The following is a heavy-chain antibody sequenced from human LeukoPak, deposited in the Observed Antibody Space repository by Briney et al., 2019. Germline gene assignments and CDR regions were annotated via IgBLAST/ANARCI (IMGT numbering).Heavy chain of an antibody. Sequence: PGRSLRLSCAASGFIFSNYAMHWVRQAPGKGLEWVAVVSYDGSSKYYADSLRGRFTVSRDDSKNTLYLQLNSLRGEDTAVYYCAKVGLSKTTVTTHIKEWGQGTLVTVSS. D-gene: IGHD4-17*01. CDR1: GFIFSNYA. CDR3: AKVGLSKTTVTTHIKE. J-gene: IGHJ4*02. CDR2: VSYDGSSK. V-gene: IGHV3-30*18.